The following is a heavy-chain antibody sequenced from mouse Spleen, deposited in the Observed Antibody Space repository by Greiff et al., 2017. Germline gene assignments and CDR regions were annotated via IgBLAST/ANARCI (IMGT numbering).Heavy chain of an antibody. CDR1: GYTFTSYW. J-gene: IGHJ1*01. CDR3: ARRGYGFSYWYFDV. CDR2: IYPGSGST. V-gene: IGHV1-55*01. Sequence: VQLQQPGAELVKPGASVKMSCKASGYTFTSYWITWVKQRPGQGLEWIGDIYPGSGSTNYNEKFKSKATLTVDTSSSTAYMQLSSLTSEDSAVYYCARRGYGFSYWYFDVWGAGTTVTVSS. D-gene: IGHD1-1*01.